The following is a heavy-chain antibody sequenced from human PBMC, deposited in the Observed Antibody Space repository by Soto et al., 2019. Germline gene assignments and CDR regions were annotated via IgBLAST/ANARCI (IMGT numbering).Heavy chain of an antibody. Sequence: SDTMSQTCVVSGTSIRTITCWTWVRQPPGKRLEWIGEIYHNGSPTYSPSLRGRATISVDKSNNQFSLRLRSVTAADTAVYYCARASPVVTDVWCQGTTVT. CDR1: GTSIRTITC. J-gene: IGHJ6*02. D-gene: IGHD5-18*01. CDR3: ARASPVVTDV. V-gene: IGHV4-4*02. CDR2: IYHNGSP.